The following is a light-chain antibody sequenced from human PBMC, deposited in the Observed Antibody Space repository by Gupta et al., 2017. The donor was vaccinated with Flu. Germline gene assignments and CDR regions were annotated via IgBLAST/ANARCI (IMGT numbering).Light chain of an antibody. J-gene: IGLJ2*01. CDR3: CSYANGNTLF. V-gene: IGLV2-11*01. Sequence: HSALTQPRSVSGSPGQSVTISCTGTSSDVGIYNYVSCYQQHPGKAPKLIIYDVSARPSGVPHRFSGSKSDNTASLTISGLQAEDEADYYCCSYANGNTLFFGGGTRLTVL. CDR1: SSDVGIYNY. CDR2: DVS.